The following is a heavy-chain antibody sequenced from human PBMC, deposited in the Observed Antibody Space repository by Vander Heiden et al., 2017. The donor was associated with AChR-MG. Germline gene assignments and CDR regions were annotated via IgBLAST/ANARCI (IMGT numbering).Heavy chain of an antibody. D-gene: IGHD2-15*01. Sequence: EVQLWESGGGLVHPGGSLRLSCAASGFTFSTSGMTWVRQAPGKGLEWVSGISGSGVITYYAGSVKGRFTISRDNSKDTLYLQMNSLRADDTALYYCAKFESRAAYWGQGVLVTVSS. V-gene: IGHV3-23*01. CDR1: GFTFSTSG. CDR2: ISGSGVIT. J-gene: IGHJ4*02. CDR3: AKFESRAAY.